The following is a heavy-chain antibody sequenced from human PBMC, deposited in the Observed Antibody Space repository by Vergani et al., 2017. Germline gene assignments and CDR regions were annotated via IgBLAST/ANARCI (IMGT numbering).Heavy chain of an antibody. V-gene: IGHV1-69*13. CDR3: ARVGAVAGHGMDV. CDR1: GYTFTSYG. Sequence: QVQLVQSGAEVKKPGASVEVSCKASGYTFTSYGISWVRQAPGQGLEWMGRIIPIFGTTNYAQKFQGRVTIIADESTSTVYMELSSLRSEDTAVYYCARVGAVAGHGMDVWGQGTTVTVSS. CDR2: IIPIFGTT. J-gene: IGHJ6*02. D-gene: IGHD6-19*01.